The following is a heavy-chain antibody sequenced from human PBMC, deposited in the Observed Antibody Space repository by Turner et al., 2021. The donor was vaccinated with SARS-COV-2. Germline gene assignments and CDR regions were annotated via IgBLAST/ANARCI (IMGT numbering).Heavy chain of an antibody. CDR2: MYYSGST. D-gene: IGHD2-15*01. CDR1: GGSISSRSYY. Sequence: QLQLQESGPGLVKPSETLSLTCTVSGGSISSRSYYWGWIRQPPGKGLEWIGSMYYSGSTYYNPSLKSRVTISVDTSKNQFSLKLSSVTAADTAVNYCARRSSRLGNWYFDLWGRGTLVTVSS. J-gene: IGHJ2*01. CDR3: ARRSSRLGNWYFDL. V-gene: IGHV4-39*01.